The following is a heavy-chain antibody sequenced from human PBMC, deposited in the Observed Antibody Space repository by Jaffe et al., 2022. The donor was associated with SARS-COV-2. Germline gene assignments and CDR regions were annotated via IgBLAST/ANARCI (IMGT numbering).Heavy chain of an antibody. J-gene: IGHJ4*02. CDR2: ISGDGGST. D-gene: IGHD6-19*01. V-gene: IGHV3-43*02. Sequence: EVQLVESGGGVVQPGGSLRLSCAASGFTFDDYAMHWVRQAPGKGLEWVSLISGDGGSTYYADSVKGRFTISRDNSKNSLYLQMNSLRTEDTALYYCAKDYSSGWYGGSDYWGQGTLVTVSS. CDR1: GFTFDDYA. CDR3: AKDYSSGWYGGSDY.